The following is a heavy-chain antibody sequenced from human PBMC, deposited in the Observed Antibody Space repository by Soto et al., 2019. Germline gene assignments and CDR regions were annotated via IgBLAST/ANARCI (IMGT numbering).Heavy chain of an antibody. CDR1: GFTFYSFD. J-gene: IGHJ6*02. D-gene: IGHD6-6*01. CDR3: AKAVTAARRWETNVTQSGLDV. V-gene: IGHV3-30*18. Sequence: QVQLVESGGGVVQPGRSLRLSCAASGFTFYSFDMHWVRQAPGQGLEWVSVVSYDGSNQYYADSVKGRFVISRDNSKNTLSLQMNSLRPEDTAMYHCAKAVTAARRWETNVTQSGLDVWGQGTTVAVSS. CDR2: VSYDGSNQ.